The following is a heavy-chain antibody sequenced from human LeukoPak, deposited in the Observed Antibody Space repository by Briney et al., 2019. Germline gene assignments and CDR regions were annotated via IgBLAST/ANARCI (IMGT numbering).Heavy chain of an antibody. J-gene: IGHJ6*03. CDR2: IFHSGST. V-gene: IGHV4-59*12. CDR1: AGSISSYY. CDR3: ARERYYDSSGYYYYYYYYMDV. D-gene: IGHD3-22*01. Sequence: SETLSLTCTVSAGSISSYYWSWIRQPPGKGLEWIGNIFHSGSTYYNPSLKSRVTISLDTSKNQFSLKLSSVTAADTAVYYCARERYYDSSGYYYYYYYYMDVWGKGTTVTISS.